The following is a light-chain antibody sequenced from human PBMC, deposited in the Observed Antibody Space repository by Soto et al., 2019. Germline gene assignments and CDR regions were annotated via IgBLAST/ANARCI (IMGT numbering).Light chain of an antibody. V-gene: IGLV2-14*01. J-gene: IGLJ3*02. CDR3: SSFTGTHIGV. CDR2: EVN. Sequence: QSALTQPASVSGSPGQSITISCTGTSSDVGGYNYVSWYQQYPGKAPKLMIYEVNNRPSGVSNRFSGSKSGNTASLTISGLQAEDEADYYCSSFTGTHIGVFGGGTKLTVL. CDR1: SSDVGGYNY.